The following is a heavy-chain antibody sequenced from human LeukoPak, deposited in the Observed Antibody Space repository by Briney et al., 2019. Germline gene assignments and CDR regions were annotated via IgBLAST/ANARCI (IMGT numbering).Heavy chain of an antibody. CDR1: EYTFTSYA. Sequence: ASVKVSCKASEYTFTSYAMHWVRQAPGQRLEWMGWINAGNGNTKYSQKFQGRVTITRDTSASTAYMELSSLRSEDTAVYYCARSSRGEWFGELSLGYWGQGTLVTVSS. CDR2: INAGNGNT. J-gene: IGHJ4*02. CDR3: ARSSRGEWFGELSLGY. V-gene: IGHV1-3*01. D-gene: IGHD3-10*01.